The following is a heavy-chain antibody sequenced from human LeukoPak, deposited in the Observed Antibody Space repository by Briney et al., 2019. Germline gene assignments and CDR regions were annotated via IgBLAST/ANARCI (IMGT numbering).Heavy chain of an antibody. CDR3: AKDFVGCSYYYYYMDV. CDR1: GFTFSSYG. J-gene: IGHJ6*03. D-gene: IGHD1-26*01. V-gene: IGHV3-30*02. CDR2: IRYDGSNK. Sequence: GGSLRLSCAASGFTFSSYGMHWVRQAPGKGLEWVAFIRYDGSNKYYADSVKGRFTISRDNSKNTLYLQMNSLRAGDTAVYYCAKDFVGCSYYYYYMDVWGKGTTVTISS.